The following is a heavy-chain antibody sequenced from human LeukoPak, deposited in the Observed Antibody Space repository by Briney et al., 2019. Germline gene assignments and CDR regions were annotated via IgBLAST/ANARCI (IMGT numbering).Heavy chain of an antibody. CDR1: GGSFSGYY. CDR3: ARGGVGGSPYFDY. Sequence: PSETLSLTCAVYGGSFSGYYWSWIRQPPGKGLEWIGEINHSGSTNYNPSLKSRVTISVDTSKNQFSLKLSSVTAADTAVYYCARGGVGGSPYFDYWGQGTLVTVSS. J-gene: IGHJ4*02. V-gene: IGHV4-34*01. CDR2: INHSGST. D-gene: IGHD1-26*01.